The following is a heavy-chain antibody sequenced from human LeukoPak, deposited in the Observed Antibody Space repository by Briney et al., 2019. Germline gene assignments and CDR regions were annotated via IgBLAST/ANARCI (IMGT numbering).Heavy chain of an antibody. CDR2: IYSGGST. J-gene: IGHJ6*04. CDR3: ARDPADIVVVPAARVDV. CDR1: GFTVSSNY. D-gene: IGHD2-2*01. V-gene: IGHV3-66*02. Sequence: GGSLRLSCAASGFTVSSNYMSWVRQAPGKRLEWVSVIYSGGSTYYADSVKGRFTISRDNSKNTLYLQMNSLRAEDTAVYHCARDPADIVVVPAARVDVWGKGTTVTVSS.